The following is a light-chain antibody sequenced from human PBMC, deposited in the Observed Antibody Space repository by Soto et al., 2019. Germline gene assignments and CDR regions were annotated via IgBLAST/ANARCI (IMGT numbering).Light chain of an antibody. J-gene: IGKJ4*01. CDR1: QSLLYIGNNENY. CDR3: QRYCTPPT. Sequence: DIVMPQFPDSLGVSLGERDTINFSCRQSLLYIGNNENYLAGYQQKAGEPPELLVSWASARESGVPDRLSGSGFGTDFTITISSLQAEEVAADDCQRYCTPPTFGGGTKV. V-gene: IGKV4-1*01. CDR2: WAS.